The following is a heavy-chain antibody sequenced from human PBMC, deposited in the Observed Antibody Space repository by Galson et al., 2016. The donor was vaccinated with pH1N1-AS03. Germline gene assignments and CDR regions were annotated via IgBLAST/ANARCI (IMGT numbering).Heavy chain of an antibody. D-gene: IGHD1-1*01. CDR1: GFSISSGA. CDR2: INKDEDER. V-gene: IGHV3-7*01. J-gene: IGHJ4*02. CDR3: ARWSNNWDWATDY. Sequence: SLRLSCAVSGFSISSGAMTWVRQAPGKGLEWVATINKDEDERYYMGSVKGRCTISRDNVRNSLYLQMNSLRDEDTGVYFCARWSNNWDWATDYWGQGTLGTVSS.